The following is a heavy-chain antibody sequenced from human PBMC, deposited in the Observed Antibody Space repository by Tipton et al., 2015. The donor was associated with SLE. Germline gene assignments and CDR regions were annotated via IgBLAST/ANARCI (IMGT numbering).Heavy chain of an antibody. CDR3: ARHYDYYYYGMDV. Sequence: TLSLTCAVYGESFNGYFWTWIRQPPGKGLEWIAEIIHSGVTNYNPSLRSRVTISVDTSKNQFSLKLSSVTAADTAVYYCARHYDYYYYGMDVWGQGTTVTVSS. CDR1: GESFNGYF. V-gene: IGHV4-34*12. J-gene: IGHJ6*02. CDR2: IIHSGVT. D-gene: IGHD4-17*01.